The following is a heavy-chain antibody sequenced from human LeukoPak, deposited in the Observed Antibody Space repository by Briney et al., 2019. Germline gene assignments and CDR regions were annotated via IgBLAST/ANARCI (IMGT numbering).Heavy chain of an antibody. V-gene: IGHV3-11*01. Sequence: GGSLRLSCAACGFTFSDYYMSWIRQAPGKGLEWVSYISSSGSTIYYADSVKGRFTISRDNAKNSLYLQMNSLRAEDTAVYYCARGDMEDDSSGYYEALDYWGQGTLVTVSS. CDR1: GFTFSDYY. J-gene: IGHJ4*02. D-gene: IGHD3-22*01. CDR3: ARGDMEDDSSGYYEALDY. CDR2: ISSSGSTI.